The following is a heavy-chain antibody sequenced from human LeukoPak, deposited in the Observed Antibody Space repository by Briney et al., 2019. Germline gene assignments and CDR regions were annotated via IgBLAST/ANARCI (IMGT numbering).Heavy chain of an antibody. V-gene: IGHV1-69*16. Sequence: SVKVSCKASGGTFMRHSISWVRQAPGQGLEWMGGIIPILAAADYPQKYQGRVTITTDESTSTVFMELRSLRSDDTAVYYCAREMGGAAAAPGYWGQGALVTVSS. D-gene: IGHD6-13*01. CDR2: IIPILAAA. CDR1: GGTFMRHS. CDR3: AREMGGAAAAPGY. J-gene: IGHJ4*02.